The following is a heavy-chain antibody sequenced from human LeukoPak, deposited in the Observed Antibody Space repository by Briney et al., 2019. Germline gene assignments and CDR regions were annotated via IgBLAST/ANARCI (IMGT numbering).Heavy chain of an antibody. CDR2: ISTSGGST. CDR1: GFTFSSYA. J-gene: IGHJ3*02. D-gene: IGHD6-13*01. Sequence: GGSLRLSCAASGFTFSSYAMTWVRQAPGQGLEWVSAISTSGGSTYYADSVKGRFTISRDNSKSTLFLQMNSLRVEDTAVYYCAKAPESSSGKRCAYDIWGQGTMVTVSS. V-gene: IGHV3-23*01. CDR3: AKAPESSSGKRCAYDI.